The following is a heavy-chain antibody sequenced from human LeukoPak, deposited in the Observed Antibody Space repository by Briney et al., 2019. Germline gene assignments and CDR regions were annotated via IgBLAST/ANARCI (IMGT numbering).Heavy chain of an antibody. D-gene: IGHD3-22*01. Sequence: ASVKVPCKASGYTFTSYGISWVRQAPGQGLEWMGWISAYNGNTNYAQKLQGRVTMTTDTSTSTAYMELRSLRSDDTAVYYCATEESYYYDSSGLYYWGQGTLVTVSS. V-gene: IGHV1-18*01. CDR1: GYTFTSYG. CDR2: ISAYNGNT. J-gene: IGHJ4*02. CDR3: ATEESYYYDSSGLYY.